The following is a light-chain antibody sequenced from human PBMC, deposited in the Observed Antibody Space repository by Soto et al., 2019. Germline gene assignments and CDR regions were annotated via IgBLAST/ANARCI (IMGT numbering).Light chain of an antibody. J-gene: IGLJ2*01. V-gene: IGLV2-14*03. Sequence: QSVLTQPASVSGSPGQSITISCTGTSSDVGGYNYVSWYQQHPCKAPKLIIYDVSNRPSGVSNRFSGSKSGNTASLTISGLQDEDEADYYCNSYTSSSTLVFGGGTKLTVL. CDR3: NSYTSSSTLV. CDR1: SSDVGGYNY. CDR2: DVS.